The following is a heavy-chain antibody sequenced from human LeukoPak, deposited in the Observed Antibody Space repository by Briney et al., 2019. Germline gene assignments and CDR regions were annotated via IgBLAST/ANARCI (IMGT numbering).Heavy chain of an antibody. CDR3: ARSGGGYNVMMRYSFDV. V-gene: IGHV4-59*01. Sequence: SEILSLTCTVSGGSISSYYWSWIRQPPGKGLEWIGYIYYTGSTKYNPSLKSRVTISLDTSKNQFSLKMSSVTAADTAVYYCARSGGGYNVMMRYSFDVWGQGTMVTVSS. D-gene: IGHD5-24*01. CDR2: IYYTGST. CDR1: GGSISSYY. J-gene: IGHJ3*01.